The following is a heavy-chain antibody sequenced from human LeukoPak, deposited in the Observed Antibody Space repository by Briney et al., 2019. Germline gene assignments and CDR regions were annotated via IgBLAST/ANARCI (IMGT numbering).Heavy chain of an antibody. CDR3: ARDARFGASNWFDP. CDR1: GGSISSGSYY. CDR2: IYTSGST. V-gene: IGHV4-61*02. D-gene: IGHD3-3*01. J-gene: IGHJ5*02. Sequence: SETLSLTCTVSGGSISSGSYYWSWIRQPAGKGLEWIGRIYTSGSTNYNPSLKSRVTISVDTSKNQFSLKLSSVTAADTAVYYCARDARFGASNWFDPWGQGTLVTVSS.